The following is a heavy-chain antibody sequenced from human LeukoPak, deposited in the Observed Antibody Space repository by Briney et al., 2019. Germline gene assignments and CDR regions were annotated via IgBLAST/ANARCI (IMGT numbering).Heavy chain of an antibody. Sequence: SVKVSCKASGGTFSSYAISWVRQAPGQGLEWMGGIIPIFGTANYAQKFQGRVTMTTDTSTSTAYMELRSLRSDDTAVYYCARDDNYYHDYWGQGTLVTVSS. V-gene: IGHV1-69*05. D-gene: IGHD1-20*01. CDR1: GGTFSSYA. CDR2: IIPIFGTA. J-gene: IGHJ4*02. CDR3: ARDDNYYHDY.